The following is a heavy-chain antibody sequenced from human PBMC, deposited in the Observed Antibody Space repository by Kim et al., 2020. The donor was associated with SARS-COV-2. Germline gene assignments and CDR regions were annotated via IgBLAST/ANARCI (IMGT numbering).Heavy chain of an antibody. J-gene: IGHJ5*02. V-gene: IGHV1-69*04. CDR1: GGTFSSYA. D-gene: IGHD1-1*01. Sequence: SVKVSCKASGGTFSSYAISWVRQAPGQGLEWMGRIIPILGIANYAQKFQGRVTITADKSTSTAYMELSSLRSEDMAVYYCARDRGNWNDDGNWFDPWGRGTLVTVSS. CDR2: IIPILGIA. CDR3: ARDRGNWNDDGNWFDP.